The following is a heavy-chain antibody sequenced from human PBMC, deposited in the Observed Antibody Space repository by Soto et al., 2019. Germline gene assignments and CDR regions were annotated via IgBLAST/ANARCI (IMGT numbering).Heavy chain of an antibody. CDR1: GFKFDDYA. V-gene: IGHV3-9*01. J-gene: IGHJ3*01. CDR2: ISYNSGAI. CDR3: TRAVPDIRVIALGALDV. Sequence: DVRLVESGGGLVQPGGSLRLSCTGSGFKFDDYAMHWVRQAPGKGLEWVACISYNSGAISYVDSVRGRFTISRDNARNSLYLQMNSLRAEDTAVYYCTRAVPDIRVIALGALDVWALGTMVNVS. D-gene: IGHD2-21*01.